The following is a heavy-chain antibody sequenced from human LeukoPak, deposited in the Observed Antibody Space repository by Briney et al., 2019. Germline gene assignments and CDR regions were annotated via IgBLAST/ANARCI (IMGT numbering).Heavy chain of an antibody. J-gene: IGHJ4*02. CDR1: GFTFSDYY. D-gene: IGHD5-18*01. V-gene: IGHV3-11*01. Sequence: GGSLRLSCAASGFTFSDYYMSWIRQAPGKGLEWVSYISSSGSTIYYADSVKGRFTISRDNSKNTLYLQMNSLRAEDTAVYYCAKGGQLWLYFDYWGQGTLVTVSS. CDR2: ISSSGSTI. CDR3: AKGGQLWLYFDY.